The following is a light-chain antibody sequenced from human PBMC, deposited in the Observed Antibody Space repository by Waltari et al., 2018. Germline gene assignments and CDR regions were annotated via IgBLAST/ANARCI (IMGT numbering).Light chain of an antibody. CDR1: LGITIN. Sequence: EIVMTQSPAALSVSPGERATLSCRASLGITINLAWYQQKAGQAPRLLIYGASARATGIPARFSGRGSGMEFTLTIDSLQSEDSAVYCQQYNVWPRTFGQGTKLQIK. V-gene: IGKV3D-15*01. CDR2: GAS. CDR3: QQYNVWPRT. J-gene: IGKJ2*01.